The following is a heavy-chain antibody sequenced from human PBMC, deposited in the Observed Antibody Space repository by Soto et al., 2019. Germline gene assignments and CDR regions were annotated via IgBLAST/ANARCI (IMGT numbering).Heavy chain of an antibody. CDR2: ISYSGIT. V-gene: IGHV4-30-4*01. D-gene: IGHD3-22*01. CDR3: ARKMPTMIVVVIQNWFDP. J-gene: IGHJ5*02. Sequence: SETLSLTYTVSGVSISSGDYYWTWSRQPPGKGLEYIGYISYSGITYYDPSLESRVSISVDTSKNQISLKLSSVTAADTAVYYCARKMPTMIVVVIQNWFDPWGQGTLVTVSS. CDR1: GVSISSGDYY.